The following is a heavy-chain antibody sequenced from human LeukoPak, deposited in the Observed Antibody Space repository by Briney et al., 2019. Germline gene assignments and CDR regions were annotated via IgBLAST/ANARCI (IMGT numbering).Heavy chain of an antibody. CDR1: GFTFDDYG. D-gene: IGHD4-17*01. V-gene: IGHV3-20*04. CDR2: INWNGGST. Sequence: RSGGSLRLSCAASGFTFDDYGMSWVRQAPGKGLEWVSGINWNGGSTGYADSVKGRFTISRDNPKNTLYLQMNSPRPEDTAIYYCAKDRGDYTNWFDPWGQGTLVTVSS. CDR3: AKDRGDYTNWFDP. J-gene: IGHJ5*02.